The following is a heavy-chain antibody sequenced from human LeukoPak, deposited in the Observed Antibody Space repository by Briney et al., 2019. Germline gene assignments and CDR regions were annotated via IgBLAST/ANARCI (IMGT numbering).Heavy chain of an antibody. V-gene: IGHV3-30*04. Sequence: GGSLGLSCAASGFTFSDYTMHWVRQAPGKGLEWVAVISYDGSQKYYADSVTGRFTISRDNSKNTVYLHMNSLRAEDTAVFYCARANSSSWHYFDDWGQGTLVTVSS. J-gene: IGHJ4*02. CDR1: GFTFSDYT. CDR3: ARANSSSWHYFDD. D-gene: IGHD6-13*01. CDR2: ISYDGSQK.